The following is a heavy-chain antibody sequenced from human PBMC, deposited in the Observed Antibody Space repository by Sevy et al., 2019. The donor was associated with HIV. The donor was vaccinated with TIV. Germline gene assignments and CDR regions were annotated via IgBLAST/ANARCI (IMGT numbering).Heavy chain of an antibody. J-gene: IGHJ5*02. Sequence: GGSLRLSCAASGFTVNSDYMSWVRQAPGKGPEWVSVVYSGGTTYYADSVKGRFTISRDNSKNILYLQMNSLRAEDTAVYYCARHISFGELGSWFDPWGQGTLVTVSS. V-gene: IGHV3-53*01. D-gene: IGHD3-10*01. CDR1: GFTVNSDY. CDR2: VYSGGTT. CDR3: ARHISFGELGSWFDP.